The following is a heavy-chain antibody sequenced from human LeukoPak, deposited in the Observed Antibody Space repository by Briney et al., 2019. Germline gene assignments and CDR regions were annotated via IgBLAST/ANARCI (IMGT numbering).Heavy chain of an antibody. D-gene: IGHD5-24*01. CDR3: ARDSRRDGYNLDY. J-gene: IGHJ4*02. V-gene: IGHV4-39*02. CDR1: GGSISSSSYY. CDR2: IYYSGST. Sequence: PSETLSLTCTVSGGSISSSSYYWGWIRQPPGKGLEWIGSIYYSGSTYYNPSLKSRVTISVDTSKNQFSLKLSSVTAADTAVYYCARDSRRDGYNLDYWGRGTLVTVSS.